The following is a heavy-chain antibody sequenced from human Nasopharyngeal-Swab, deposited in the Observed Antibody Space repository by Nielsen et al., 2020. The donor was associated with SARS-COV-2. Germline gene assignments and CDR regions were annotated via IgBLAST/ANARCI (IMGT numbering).Heavy chain of an antibody. J-gene: IGHJ3*02. CDR3: ARYPPDYGDSQSALHI. CDR2: IYPGDSDT. Sequence: GGSLRLSCKGSGYSFTTYWVAWVRQMPGKHMECMGIIYPGDSDTRYSPSFQGQVTFSVDKSISTAYLQWSSLKASDTAIYYCARYPPDYGDSQSALHIWGQGTMVTVSS. CDR1: GYSFTTYW. V-gene: IGHV5-51*01. D-gene: IGHD4-17*01.